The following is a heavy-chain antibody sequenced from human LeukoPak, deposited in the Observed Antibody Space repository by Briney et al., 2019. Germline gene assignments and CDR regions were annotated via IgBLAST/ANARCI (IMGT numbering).Heavy chain of an antibody. CDR3: ARDRAVSWLDS. CDR2: FSLDGSRK. CDR1: GLTFTSHG. D-gene: IGHD3-10*01. V-gene: IGHV3-33*05. J-gene: IGHJ5*01. Sequence: QPGGSLRLSCAASGLTFTSHGFHWVRQAPGRGLEWLTFFSLDGSRKSYADSVKGRFTFSRDDSKNTLYLEMNSLRAEDTATYYCARDRAVSWLDSWGLGTLVTVSS.